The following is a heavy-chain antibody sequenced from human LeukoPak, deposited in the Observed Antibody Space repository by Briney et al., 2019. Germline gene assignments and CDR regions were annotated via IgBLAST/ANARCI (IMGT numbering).Heavy chain of an antibody. V-gene: IGHV3-74*01. CDR2: INNDGTAT. CDR1: GFTFSAYW. J-gene: IGHJ4*02. CDR3: AKDLGYCSSSTCLSIDY. Sequence: GGSLRLSCAASGFTFSAYWMHWVRQVPGKGLVWVSRINNDGTATFFADSVKGRFTISRDNAKNTLYLQMNSLRAEDTAVYYCAKDLGYCSSSTCLSIDYWGQGTLVTVSS. D-gene: IGHD2-2*01.